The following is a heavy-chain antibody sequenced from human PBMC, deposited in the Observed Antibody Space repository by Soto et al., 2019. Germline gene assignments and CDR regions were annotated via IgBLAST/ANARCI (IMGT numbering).Heavy chain of an antibody. CDR1: GYTFTGYY. Sequence: QVQLVQSGAEVKKPGASVKVSCKASGYTFTGYYMHWVRQAPGQGLEWMGWINPNSGGTNYAQKFQGWVIMTRDTSISTAYMELSRLRSDDTAVYYCAREPTGIAAAGCFDYWGQGTLVTVSS. J-gene: IGHJ4*02. D-gene: IGHD6-13*01. CDR3: AREPTGIAAAGCFDY. CDR2: INPNSGGT. V-gene: IGHV1-2*04.